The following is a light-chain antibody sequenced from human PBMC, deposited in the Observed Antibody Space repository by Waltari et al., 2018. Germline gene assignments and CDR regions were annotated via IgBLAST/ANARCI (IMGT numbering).Light chain of an antibody. V-gene: IGLV2-11*01. J-gene: IGLJ2*01. CDR2: DVT. CDR1: STHVGGSNS. Sequence: QSALTQPRSVSGSPDQSVTISATATSTHVGGSNSVHCHQQHPCTDPKVIIYDVTKRPSGVPDRFSGSKSGNTASLTISGLQAEDEADYYCCSYAGSYIFTVFGGGTKLTVL. CDR3: CSYAGSYIFTV.